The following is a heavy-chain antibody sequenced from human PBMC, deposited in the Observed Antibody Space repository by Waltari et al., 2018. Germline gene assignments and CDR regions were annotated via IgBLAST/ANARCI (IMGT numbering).Heavy chain of an antibody. Sequence: QVQLVQSGAEVKKPGSSVKVSCKASGGTFSSYAISWVRQAPGQGLEWMGGMNPNSGNTGYAQKFQGRVTITRNTSISTAYMELSSLRSEDTAVYYCARVGYYYDSSGYYLGYWGQGTLVTVSS. CDR1: GGTFSSYA. D-gene: IGHD3-22*01. CDR3: ARVGYYYDSSGYYLGY. V-gene: IGHV1-8*03. J-gene: IGHJ4*02. CDR2: MNPNSGNT.